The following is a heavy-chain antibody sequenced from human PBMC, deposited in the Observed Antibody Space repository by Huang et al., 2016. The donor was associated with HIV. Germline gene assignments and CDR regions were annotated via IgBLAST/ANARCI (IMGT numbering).Heavy chain of an antibody. CDR3: VKVTLGFDY. CDR2: IQYDGTKK. CDR1: GFTFSSYG. Sequence: QVQLVESGGGVVQPGGSLRLSCATSGFTFSSYGMHWVRQAPGLGVEWVAFIQYDGTKKYYADSVKGRFNISRDNSKNMLHLQMNNLRVEDTAAYFCVKVTLGFDYWGQGTWVTVSS. D-gene: IGHD2-15*01. V-gene: IGHV3-30*02. J-gene: IGHJ4*02.